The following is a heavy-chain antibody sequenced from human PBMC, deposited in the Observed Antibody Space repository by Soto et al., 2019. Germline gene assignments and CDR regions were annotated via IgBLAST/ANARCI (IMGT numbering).Heavy chain of an antibody. CDR2: IIPIFGTA. Sequence: RRSAQQAKGQGLEWMGGIIPIFGTANYAQKFQGRVTMTEDTSTGTAYMELSSLRSEDTAVYYCATGHYDSSGYYSTLFDYWGQGTLVTVSS. CDR3: ATGHYDSSGYYSTLFDY. D-gene: IGHD3-22*01. V-gene: IGHV1-69*06. J-gene: IGHJ4*02.